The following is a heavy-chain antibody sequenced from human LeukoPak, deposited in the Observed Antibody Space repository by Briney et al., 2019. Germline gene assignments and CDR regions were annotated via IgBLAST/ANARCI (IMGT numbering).Heavy chain of an antibody. CDR1: GDSISTYH. CDR2: MQSTGNS. Sequence: SDTVSLTCSVSGDSISTYHWNWIRQPPGKGLEWIGYMQSTGNSKYNPSLRSRVTMFVDTSKNQVALILSSVTAADTAVYYCARDKRHSYGRYFDHWGQGALVTVSS. J-gene: IGHJ4*02. V-gene: IGHV4-59*01. CDR3: ARDKRHSYGRYFDH. D-gene: IGHD5-18*01.